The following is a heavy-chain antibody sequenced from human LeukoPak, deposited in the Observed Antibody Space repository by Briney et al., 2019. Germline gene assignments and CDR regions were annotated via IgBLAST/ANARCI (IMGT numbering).Heavy chain of an antibody. CDR1: GFTHNNAW. D-gene: IGHD3-10*01. V-gene: IGHV3-15*01. CDR2: VRARADGGTP. Sequence: GGSLRLLCTVSGFTHNNAWMLWLRQSPAKGLEGIGLVRARADGGTPEYAAPVKGRFSLARDDSASTLYLQMNSLKTEDTALNYCMTDGEYGSGTYGYYWGQGTQVTVSS. J-gene: IGHJ4*02. CDR3: MTDGEYGSGTYGYY.